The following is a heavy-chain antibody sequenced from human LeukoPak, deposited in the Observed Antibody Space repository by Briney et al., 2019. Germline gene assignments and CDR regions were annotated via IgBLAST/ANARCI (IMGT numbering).Heavy chain of an antibody. CDR2: IKQDGTEK. D-gene: IGHD2-15*01. CDR1: GFSFSTYW. V-gene: IGHV3-7*01. Sequence: GGFLRLSCAASGFSFSTYWMSWVRQAPGKGLEWVANIKQDGTEKHYVDSVKGRFTISRDNAKKSLSLQMNSLRAEDTAVYFCASGNYFDFWGQGTLVAVSS. J-gene: IGHJ4*02. CDR3: ASGNYFDF.